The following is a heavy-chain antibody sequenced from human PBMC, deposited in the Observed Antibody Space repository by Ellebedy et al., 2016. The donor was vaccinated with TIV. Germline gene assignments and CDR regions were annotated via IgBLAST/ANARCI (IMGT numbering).Heavy chain of an antibody. V-gene: IGHV4-59*01. J-gene: IGHJ4*02. CDR2: IYYSGST. D-gene: IGHD3-22*01. Sequence: MPSETLSLTCAVSGGSLSPYYWSWIRRPPGKGLEWIGYIYYSGSTNYNPSLKSRVTISVDTSKNQFHLKLSSVTAADTAVYYCERGSDDYDSSGYYSFDYWGQGTLVTVSS. CDR3: ERGSDDYDSSGYYSFDY. CDR1: GGSLSPYY.